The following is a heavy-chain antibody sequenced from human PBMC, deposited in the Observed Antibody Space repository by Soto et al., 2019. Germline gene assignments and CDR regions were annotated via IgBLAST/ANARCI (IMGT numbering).Heavy chain of an antibody. Sequence: QVQLVQSGAEVKKPGASVKVSCKASGYTFTSYGISWVRQAPGQGLEWMGWISAYNGNTNYAQKLQGRGTMTTDTSTGKAYMGLGSLRSDDTAVYYCARHWVPYNWNYRYFDYWGQGTLVTVSS. V-gene: IGHV1-18*01. J-gene: IGHJ4*02. CDR2: ISAYNGNT. CDR1: GYTFTSYG. D-gene: IGHD1-7*01. CDR3: ARHWVPYNWNYRYFDY.